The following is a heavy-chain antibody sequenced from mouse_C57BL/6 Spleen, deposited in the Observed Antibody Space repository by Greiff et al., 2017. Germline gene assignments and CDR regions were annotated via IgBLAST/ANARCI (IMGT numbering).Heavy chain of an antibody. CDR2: IYPRDGST. CDR3: ARREPFDY. V-gene: IGHV1-85*01. J-gene: IGHJ2*01. CDR1: GYTFTSYD. Sequence: VMLVESGPELVKPGASVKLSCKASGYTFTSYDINWVKQRPGQGLEWIGWIYPRDGSTKYNEKFKGKATLTVDTSSSTAYMELHSLTSEDSAVYFCARREPFDYWGQGTTLTVSS.